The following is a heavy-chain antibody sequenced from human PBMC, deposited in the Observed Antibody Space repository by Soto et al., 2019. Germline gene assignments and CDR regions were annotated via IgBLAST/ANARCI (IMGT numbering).Heavy chain of an antibody. V-gene: IGHV3-64*01. CDR2: ISSNGVGT. CDR1: GFTLSGYA. CDR3: ARRARPDFYYMDV. D-gene: IGHD6-6*01. J-gene: IGHJ6*03. Sequence: EVQLAESGGGLAQPGGSLRLSCAASGFTLSGYAMDWVRQAPGKGLEYVSGISSNGVGTYYANSVQGRITISRDNSKNTVYLQMGSLRPEDMAVYYCARRARPDFYYMDVWGKGTTVTVS.